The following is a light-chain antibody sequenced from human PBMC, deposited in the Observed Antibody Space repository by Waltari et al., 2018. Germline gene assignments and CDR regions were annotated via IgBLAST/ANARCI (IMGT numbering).Light chain of an antibody. Sequence: QSALTQPASGSGSPGQSIHISCTGTSSDVGGYNYVSWYQQHPGKAPKLMIYDVINRPSGVSNRFSGSKSGNTASLTISGLQAEDEADYYCSSYTSSSTQVFGTGTKVTVL. CDR2: DVI. V-gene: IGLV2-14*03. CDR3: SSYTSSSTQV. J-gene: IGLJ1*01. CDR1: SSDVGGYNY.